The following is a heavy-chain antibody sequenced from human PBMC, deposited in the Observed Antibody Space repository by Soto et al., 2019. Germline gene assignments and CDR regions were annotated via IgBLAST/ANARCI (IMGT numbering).Heavy chain of an antibody. CDR1: GGSISSGDYY. J-gene: IGHJ6*02. D-gene: IGHD3-3*01. CDR3: ARGYYDFWSGMTYGMDV. Sequence: SETLSLTCTVSGGSISSGDYYWSWIRQPPGKGLEWIGYIYYSGSTYYNPSLKSRVTISVDTSKNQFSLKLSSVTAADTAVYYCARGYYDFWSGMTYGMDVWGQGTTVTVSS. V-gene: IGHV4-30-4*01. CDR2: IYYSGST.